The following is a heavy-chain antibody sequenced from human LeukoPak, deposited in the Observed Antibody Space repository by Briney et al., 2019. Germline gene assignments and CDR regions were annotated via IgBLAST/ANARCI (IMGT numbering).Heavy chain of an antibody. V-gene: IGHV4-59*01. CDR1: GGSISSYY. CDR3: ARESEELRPYYYYYYMDV. D-gene: IGHD3-3*01. J-gene: IGHJ6*03. CDR2: IYYSGST. Sequence: PSETLSLTCTVSGGSISSYYWSWIRQPPGKGLEWIGYIYYSGSTNYNPSLKSRVTISVDTSKNQFSLKLSSVTAADTAVYYCARESEELRPYYYYYYMDVWGKGTTVTVFS.